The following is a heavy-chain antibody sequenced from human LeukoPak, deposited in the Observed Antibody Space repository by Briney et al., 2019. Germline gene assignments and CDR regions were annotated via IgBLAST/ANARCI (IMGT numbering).Heavy chain of an antibody. D-gene: IGHD1-26*01. CDR1: GGSISNYY. V-gene: IGHV4-59*01. CDR2: IYISGSP. Sequence: SETLSLTCTVTGGSISNYYWSWIRQPPGKGLEWIGYIYISGSPNCNPPLKSRVTMSRDTSKIRFSLKLSSVTAADTAVYCGARGGWELELDYWGQGILVTVSS. CDR3: ARGGWELELDY. J-gene: IGHJ4*02.